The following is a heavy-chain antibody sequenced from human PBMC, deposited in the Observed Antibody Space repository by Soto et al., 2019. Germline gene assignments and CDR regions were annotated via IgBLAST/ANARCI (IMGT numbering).Heavy chain of an antibody. Sequence: QVQLVESGGGVVQPGRSLRLSCAASGFTFSSYAMHWVRQAPGKGLEWVAVISYDGSNKYYADSVKGRFTISRDNSKNTLYLQMNSLRAEDTAVYYCARVLDRYNWNYGGLSIYYYYYYGMDVWGQGTTVTVSS. J-gene: IGHJ6*02. D-gene: IGHD1-7*01. CDR1: GFTFSSYA. CDR3: ARVLDRYNWNYGGLSIYYYYYYGMDV. V-gene: IGHV3-30-3*01. CDR2: ISYDGSNK.